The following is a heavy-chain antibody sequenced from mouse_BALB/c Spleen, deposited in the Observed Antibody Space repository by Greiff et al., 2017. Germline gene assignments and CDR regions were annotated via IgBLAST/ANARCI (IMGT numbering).Heavy chain of an antibody. V-gene: IGHV14-4*02. J-gene: IGHJ4*01. CDR2: IDPENGDT. D-gene: IGHD2-1*01. Sequence: EVQLQQSGAELVRSGASVKLSCTASGFNIKDYYMHWVKQRPEQGLEWIGWIDPENGDTEYAPKFQGKATMTADTSSNTAYLQLSSLTSEDTAVYYCNARGNYYGNYEAMDYWGQGTSVTVSS. CDR1: GFNIKDYY. CDR3: NARGNYYGNYEAMDY.